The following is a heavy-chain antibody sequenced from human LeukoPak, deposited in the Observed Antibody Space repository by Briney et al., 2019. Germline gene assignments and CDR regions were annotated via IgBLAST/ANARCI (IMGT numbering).Heavy chain of an antibody. V-gene: IGHV3-30-3*01. CDR1: GFTFSSYA. Sequence: GGSLRLSCAASGFTFSSYAMHWVRQAPGKGLEWVAVISYDGSNKYYADSVKGRFTISRDNSKNTLYLQMNSLRAEDTAVYYCARSPDYDFFNWFDPWGQGTLVTVSS. CDR3: ARSPDYDFFNWFDP. D-gene: IGHD3-3*01. CDR2: ISYDGSNK. J-gene: IGHJ5*02.